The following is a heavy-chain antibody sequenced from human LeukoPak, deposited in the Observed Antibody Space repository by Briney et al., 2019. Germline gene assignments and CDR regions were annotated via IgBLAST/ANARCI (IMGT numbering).Heavy chain of an antibody. Sequence: GGSLRLSCAASGFTFSSYLMSWVRQAPGKGLEWVANIKQDGSEKYYVDSVKGRFTISRDNAKNSLYLQMNSLRAEDTAVYYCARAASRNFDYWGQGTLVTVSS. V-gene: IGHV3-7*01. J-gene: IGHJ4*02. CDR2: IKQDGSEK. CDR3: ARAASRNFDY. D-gene: IGHD6-13*01. CDR1: GFTFSSYL.